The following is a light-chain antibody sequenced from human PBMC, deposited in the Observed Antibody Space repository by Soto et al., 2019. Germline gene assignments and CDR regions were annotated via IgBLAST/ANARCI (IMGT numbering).Light chain of an antibody. J-gene: IGKJ1*01. V-gene: IGKV3-15*01. CDR2: GAS. Sequence: EIVLTQSPATLSLSPGERATLSCRASQSVSSYLAWYQQKPGQAPRVLIYGASTRATGIPARFTGSGSGTEFILTITSLQSEDSAVYYCQEYNTWPWTFGQGTKVDI. CDR1: QSVSSY. CDR3: QEYNTWPWT.